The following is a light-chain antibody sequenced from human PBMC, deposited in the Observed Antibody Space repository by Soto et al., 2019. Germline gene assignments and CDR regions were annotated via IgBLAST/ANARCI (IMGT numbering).Light chain of an antibody. CDR1: QNIASY. J-gene: IGKJ4*01. CDR2: DAS. Sequence: EIVLTQSPATLSLSPGERATLSCRASQNIASYLAWYQHRPGQAPRLLISDASNRAAGIPDRFSGSGSGTAFTLTISSLEPEDFAIYYCQQRTNWPPLTFDGGTRVEIK. V-gene: IGKV3-11*01. CDR3: QQRTNWPPLT.